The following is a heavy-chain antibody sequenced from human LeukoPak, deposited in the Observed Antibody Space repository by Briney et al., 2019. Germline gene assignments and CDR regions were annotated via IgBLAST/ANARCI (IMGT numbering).Heavy chain of an antibody. CDR3: ARGYSDGTAAYYFVF. V-gene: IGHV1-69*04. J-gene: IGHJ4*02. D-gene: IGHD3-22*01. CDR1: GGTFSSYA. Sequence: SVKVSCKASGGTFSSYAISWVRQAPGQGLEWMGRIIPILGIANYAQKFQGRVTITADKSTSTAYMELSSLRSEDTAVYYCARGYSDGTAAYYFVFWGQGALVTVSS. CDR2: IIPILGIA.